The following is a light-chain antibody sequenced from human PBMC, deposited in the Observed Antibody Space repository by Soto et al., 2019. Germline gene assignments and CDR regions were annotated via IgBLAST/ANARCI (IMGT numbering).Light chain of an antibody. CDR2: AAS. CDR3: QQSDNTPWT. J-gene: IGKJ1*01. Sequence: DIQMTQSPSSLSASVGDRVTITCRASQSISSYLNWYQQKPGKAPKLLIYAASSLQSWVPSRFSGSGSGTDFTLTISSLQPEDLAPYYSQQSDNTPWTFGQGTKVEIK. V-gene: IGKV1-39*01. CDR1: QSISSY.